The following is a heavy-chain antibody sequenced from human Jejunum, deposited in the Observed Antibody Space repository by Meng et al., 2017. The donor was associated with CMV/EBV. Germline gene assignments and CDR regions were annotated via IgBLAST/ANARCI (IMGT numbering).Heavy chain of an antibody. CDR2: ISTSSSFI. CDR3: VRGDSGYDLTVFDV. J-gene: IGHJ3*01. V-gene: IGHV3-21*01. D-gene: IGHD5-12*01. CDR1: GFSFSTYG. Sequence: GFSFSTYGMNWVRQGPGKGLEWVSCISTSSSFIHYADSIKDRFVISRDNAKNSLYLQMDSLRAEDTAVYYCVRGDSGYDLTVFDVWGQGTMVTVSS.